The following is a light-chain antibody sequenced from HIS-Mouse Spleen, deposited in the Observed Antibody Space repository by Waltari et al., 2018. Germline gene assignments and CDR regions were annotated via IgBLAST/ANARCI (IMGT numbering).Light chain of an antibody. V-gene: IGKV4-1*01. Sequence: DIVLTQSPDSLAVSLGAGATSNCKSAQSVLYSSNNKNYLAWYQQKPGQPPKLLIYWASTRESGVPDRFSGSGSGTDFTLTISSLQAEDVAVYYCQQYYSTPLTFGGGTKVEIK. CDR1: QSVLYSSNNKNY. CDR3: QQYYSTPLT. J-gene: IGKJ4*01. CDR2: WAS.